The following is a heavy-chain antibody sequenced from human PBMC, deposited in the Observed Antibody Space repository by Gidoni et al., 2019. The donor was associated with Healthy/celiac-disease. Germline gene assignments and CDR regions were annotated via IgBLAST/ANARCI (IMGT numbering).Heavy chain of an antibody. V-gene: IGHV5-10-1*03. CDR3: ARHQSGREFDP. J-gene: IGHJ5*02. D-gene: IGHD3-10*01. CDR1: GSSFNSYW. CDR2: IDPSDSYT. Sequence: VHLVQSGAEGKKPGESLRISCKGSGSSFNSYWISWVRQMPGKGLEWMGRIDPSDSYTNFSPSFQGNVTIAAGKSISTAYLQWSSLKASDTAMYYCARHQSGREFDPWGQGTLVTVSS.